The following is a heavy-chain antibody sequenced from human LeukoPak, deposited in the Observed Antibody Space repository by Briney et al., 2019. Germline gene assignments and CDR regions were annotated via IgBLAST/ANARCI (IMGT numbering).Heavy chain of an antibody. J-gene: IGHJ6*04. CDR1: GYTFTSYG. V-gene: IGHV1-18*04. CDR2: ISAYNGNT. CDR3: ASHYCSSTSCYADYGMDV. Sequence: ASVKVSCKASGYTFTSYGISRVRQAPGQGLEWMGWISAYNGNTNYAQKLQGRVTMTTDTSTSTDYMELRSLRSDDTAVYYCASHYCSSTSCYADYGMDVWGKGTTVTVSS. D-gene: IGHD2-2*01.